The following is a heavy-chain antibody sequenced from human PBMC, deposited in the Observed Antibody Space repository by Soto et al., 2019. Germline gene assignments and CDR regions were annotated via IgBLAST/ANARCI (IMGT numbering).Heavy chain of an antibody. V-gene: IGHV3-48*01. CDR2: ISSSSSTI. Sequence: EVQLVESGGGLVQPGGSLRLSCAASGFTFSSYSMNWVRRAPGKGLEWVSYISSSSSTIYYADSVKGRFTISRDNAKNSLYLHMNSLRAEDTAVYYCARGAYYYDSSGLSYWGQGTLVTVSS. D-gene: IGHD3-22*01. CDR1: GFTFSSYS. J-gene: IGHJ4*02. CDR3: ARGAYYYDSSGLSY.